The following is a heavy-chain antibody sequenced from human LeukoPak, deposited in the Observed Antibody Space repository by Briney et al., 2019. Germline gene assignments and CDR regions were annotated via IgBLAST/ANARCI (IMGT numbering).Heavy chain of an antibody. J-gene: IGHJ6*02. CDR1: GFTFSNYA. D-gene: IGHD6-13*01. CDR3: ATDRAAAVGRESYYNYGMDV. V-gene: IGHV3-30-3*01. Sequence: PGRSLRLSCAASGFTFSNYAMHWVRQAPGKGLEWVAVISYDGINKYYADSVKGRLSISRDSSKNTLYLQMNCLRPDDTAVYYCATDRAAAVGRESYYNYGMDVWGQGTTVTVSS. CDR2: ISYDGINK.